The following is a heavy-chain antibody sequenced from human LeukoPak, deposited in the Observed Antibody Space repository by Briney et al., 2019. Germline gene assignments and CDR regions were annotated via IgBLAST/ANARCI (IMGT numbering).Heavy chain of an antibody. CDR2: INPSGGST. J-gene: IGHJ6*02. Sequence: ASVKVSCKASGYTFTSYYMHWVRQAPGQGLEWMGIINPSGGSTSYAQRFQGRVTMTRDTSTSTVYMELSSLRSEDTAVYYCARGRYGDYKNTYYYGMDVWGQGTTVTVSS. V-gene: IGHV1-46*01. D-gene: IGHD4-17*01. CDR1: GYTFTSYY. CDR3: ARGRYGDYKNTYYYGMDV.